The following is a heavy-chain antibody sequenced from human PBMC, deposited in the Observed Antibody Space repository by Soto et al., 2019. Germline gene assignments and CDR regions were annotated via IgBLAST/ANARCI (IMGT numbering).Heavy chain of an antibody. Sequence: ASVKVSCKASGYTFTSYGISWVRQAPGQGLEWMGWISAYNGNTNYAQKLQGRVTMTTDTSTSTAYMELRSLRSDDTAVYYCAREQFIYGSGSYYGDYWGQGTLVTVSS. CDR2: ISAYNGNT. D-gene: IGHD3-10*01. CDR3: AREQFIYGSGSYYGDY. V-gene: IGHV1-18*01. CDR1: GYTFTSYG. J-gene: IGHJ4*02.